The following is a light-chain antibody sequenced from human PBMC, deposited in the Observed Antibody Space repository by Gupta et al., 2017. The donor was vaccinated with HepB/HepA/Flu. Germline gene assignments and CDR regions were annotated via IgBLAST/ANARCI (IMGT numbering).Light chain of an antibody. J-gene: IGKJ4*01. V-gene: IGKV1-33*01. CDR2: DAS. Sequence: DIQMTQSPSSLSVFVGDRVTITCQASQDIINSVSWYQQKPGKAPKLLIYDASHLETGVPSRFSGSGSGTDFTFAINNLQPEDIAIYCCQQGDNLPITFGGGTQVEIK. CDR1: QDIINS. CDR3: QQGDNLPIT.